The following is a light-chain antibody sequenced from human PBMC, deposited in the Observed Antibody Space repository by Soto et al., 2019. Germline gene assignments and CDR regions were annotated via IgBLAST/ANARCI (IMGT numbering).Light chain of an antibody. Sequence: GDRVTITCRASQAINSALAWYRQKPGKAPDLLIFDASTLESGVPSRFSGRGFGTDFTLTITSLQPEDFATYYCQQFYTYPITFGQGTRLEIK. V-gene: IGKV1-13*02. CDR2: DAS. J-gene: IGKJ5*01. CDR3: QQFYTYPIT. CDR1: QAINSA.